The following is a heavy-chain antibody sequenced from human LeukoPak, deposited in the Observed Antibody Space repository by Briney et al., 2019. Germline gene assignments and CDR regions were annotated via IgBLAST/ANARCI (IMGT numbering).Heavy chain of an antibody. CDR2: INPNSGGT. CDR3: ARVLRALNWFDP. CDR1: GYTFTGYY. D-gene: IGHD3-16*01. J-gene: IGHJ5*02. V-gene: IGHV1-2*02. Sequence: ASVKVSCKASGYTFTGYYMHWVRQAPGQGLEWMGWINPNSGGTNYAQKFQGRVTMTRDTSISTAYMVLSRLRSDDTAVYYCARVLRALNWFDPWGQGTLVTVSS.